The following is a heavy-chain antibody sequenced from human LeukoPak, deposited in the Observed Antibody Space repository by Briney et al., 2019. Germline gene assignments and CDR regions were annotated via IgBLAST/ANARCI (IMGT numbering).Heavy chain of an antibody. CDR2: INHSGST. J-gene: IGHJ4*02. CDR3: ARQNYDFWSGYPYYFDY. Sequence: SETLSPTCTVSGGSISSSSFSWGWIRQPPGKGLEWIVEINHSGSTNYNPSLKSRVTISVDTSKNQFSLKLSSVTAADTAVYYCARQNYDFWSGYPYYFDYWGQGTLVTVSS. V-gene: IGHV4-39*01. CDR1: GGSISSSSFS. D-gene: IGHD3-3*01.